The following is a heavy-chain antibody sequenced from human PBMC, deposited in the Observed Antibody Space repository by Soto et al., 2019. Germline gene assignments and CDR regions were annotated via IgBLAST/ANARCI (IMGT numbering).Heavy chain of an antibody. CDR2: IYYSGST. V-gene: IGHV4-39*01. CDR3: ARHESSYYDSSPFVDY. Sequence: SETLSLTCTVSGGSISSYYWSWIRQPPGKGLEWIGSIYYSGSTYYNPSLKSRVTISVDTSKNQFSLKLSSVTAADTAVFYCARHESSYYDSSPFVDYWGQGTLVTVSS. J-gene: IGHJ4*02. D-gene: IGHD3-22*01. CDR1: GGSISSYY.